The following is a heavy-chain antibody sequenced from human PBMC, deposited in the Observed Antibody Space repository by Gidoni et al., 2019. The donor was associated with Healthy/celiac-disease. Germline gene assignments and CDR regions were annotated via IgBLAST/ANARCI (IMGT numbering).Heavy chain of an antibody. J-gene: IGHJ5*02. Sequence: QVQLVESGGGVVQPGRSLRLSCAASGFTFSSFAMHWVRQAPGKGLAWVAVISYDGSNKYYADSVKGRFTISRDNSKNTLYLQMNSLRAEDTAVYYCARDGYCSSTSCLPFDPWGQGTLVTVSS. CDR3: ARDGYCSSTSCLPFDP. CDR1: GFTFSSFA. V-gene: IGHV3-30-3*01. D-gene: IGHD2-2*03. CDR2: ISYDGSNK.